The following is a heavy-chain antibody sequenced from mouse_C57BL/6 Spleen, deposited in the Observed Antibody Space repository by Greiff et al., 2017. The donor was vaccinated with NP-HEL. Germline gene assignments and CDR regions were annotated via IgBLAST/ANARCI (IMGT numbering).Heavy chain of an antibody. V-gene: IGHV5-4*01. Sequence: EVQLQESGGGLVKPGGSLKLSCAASGFTFSSYAMSWVRQTPEKRLEWVATISDGGSYTYYPDNVKGRFTISRDNAKNNLYLQMSHLKSEDTAMYYCARDRKDPLGFDYWGQGTTLTVSS. CDR2: ISDGGSYT. CDR3: ARDRKDPLGFDY. D-gene: IGHD2-10*02. J-gene: IGHJ2*01. CDR1: GFTFSSYA.